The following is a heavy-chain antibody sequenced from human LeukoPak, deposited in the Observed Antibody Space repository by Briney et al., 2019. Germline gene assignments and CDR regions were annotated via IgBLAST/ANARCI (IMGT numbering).Heavy chain of an antibody. CDR1: GFSFSSYG. CDR2: IWYDGSNK. D-gene: IGHD4-17*01. J-gene: IGHJ3*02. V-gene: IGHV3-33*01. CDR3: ARKALYGEAFDI. Sequence: PGGSLRLSCAASGFSFSSYGMHWARQAPGKGLEWGAVIWYDGSNKYYADSVKGRFTISRDNSKNTLYLQMNSLRAEDTAVYYCARKALYGEAFDIWGQGTMVTVSS.